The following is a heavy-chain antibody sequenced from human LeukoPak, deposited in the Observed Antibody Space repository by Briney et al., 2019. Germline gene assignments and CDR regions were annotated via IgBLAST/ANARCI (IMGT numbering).Heavy chain of an antibody. CDR1: GFTFSSYS. V-gene: IGHV3-21*01. CDR3: ARDFTMVRGVILGPH. J-gene: IGHJ4*02. D-gene: IGHD3-10*01. CDR2: ISSSSSYI. Sequence: PGGSLRLSCAASGFTFSSYSMNWVRQAPGKGLEWVSSISSSSSYIYYADSVKGRFTISRDNAKNSLYLQMNSLRAEDTAVYYCARDFTMVRGVILGPHWGQGTLVTVSS.